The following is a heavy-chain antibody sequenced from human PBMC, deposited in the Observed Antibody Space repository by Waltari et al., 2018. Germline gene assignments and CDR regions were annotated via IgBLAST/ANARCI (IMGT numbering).Heavy chain of an antibody. J-gene: IGHJ5*02. CDR3: ARDSKFDP. CDR1: GFSISDNY. CDR2: INSGGTT. D-gene: IGHD4-4*01. V-gene: IGHV3-53*01. Sequence: EVQLVESGGGLIQPGGSLRLSCAASGFSISDNYMSWVRQAPGKGLEWVSFINSGGTTYYADSVKGRFTISRDNSKNTVYLQMNSLGAEDTAMYYCARDSKFDPWGQGTLVTVSS.